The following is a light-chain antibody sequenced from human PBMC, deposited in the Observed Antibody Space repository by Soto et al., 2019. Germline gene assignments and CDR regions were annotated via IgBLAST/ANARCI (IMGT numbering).Light chain of an antibody. CDR3: LQYNDWWT. J-gene: IGKJ1*01. CDR1: QSVSSN. Sequence: EIVMTQSPATLSVSPGERATLSCRASQSVSSNLAWYQQKPGQAPRLLIYGASTRATGIPGRFTGSGSGTEFTLTIGSLQSEDFAVYYCLQYNDWWTFGQGTKVEIK. CDR2: GAS. V-gene: IGKV3-15*01.